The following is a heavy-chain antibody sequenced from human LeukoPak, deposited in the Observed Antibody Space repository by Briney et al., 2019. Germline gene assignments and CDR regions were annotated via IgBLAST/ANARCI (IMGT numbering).Heavy chain of an antibody. CDR1: GITFSSYG. J-gene: IGHJ5*02. CDR2: ISASGGNT. V-gene: IGHV3-23*01. Sequence: GGSLRLSCAASGITFSSYGMSWVRQAPGKGLEWVSAISASGGNTYYADSVKGRFTISRDNSKNTLYLQMISLRAEDTALYYCAKEGYFDGRGYEDLWGQGTLVTVSS. D-gene: IGHD3-22*01. CDR3: AKEGYFDGRGYEDL.